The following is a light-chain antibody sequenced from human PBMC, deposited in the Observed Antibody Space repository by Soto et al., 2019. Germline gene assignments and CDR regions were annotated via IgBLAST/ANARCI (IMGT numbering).Light chain of an antibody. CDR1: QSVNSR. CDR2: GAS. J-gene: IGKJ1*01. CDR3: HQYGNSPHT. V-gene: IGKV3-20*01. Sequence: EILLTQSPCTLSLSAGDRVTLTCRASQSVNSRLAWYQHKPGQAPSLLIYGASSRATGIPDRFSGSGSGTVFTLTINILEPDDFAVYYCHQYGNSPHTFGQGTKVDIK.